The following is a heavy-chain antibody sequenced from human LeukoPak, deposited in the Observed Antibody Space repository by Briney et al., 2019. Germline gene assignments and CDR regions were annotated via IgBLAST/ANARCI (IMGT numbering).Heavy chain of an antibody. CDR2: ISSSSSYI. D-gene: IGHD3-10*01. J-gene: IGHJ2*01. V-gene: IGHV3-21*01. CDR3: ARDGKADYYGSGNPPRYWYFDL. CDR1: GFTFSSYT. Sequence: GGSLRLSCAASGFTFSSYTMNWVRQAPGKGQEWVSSISSSSSYIYYADSVKDRFTISRDNAKNSLYLQMNSLRAEDTAVYYCARDGKADYYGSGNPPRYWYFDLWGRGTLVTASS.